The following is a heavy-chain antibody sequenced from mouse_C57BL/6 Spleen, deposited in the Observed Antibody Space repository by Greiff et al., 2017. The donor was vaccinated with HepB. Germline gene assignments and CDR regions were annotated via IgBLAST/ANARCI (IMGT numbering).Heavy chain of an antibody. Sequence: QVQLKQPGAELVKPGASVKLSCKASGYTFTSYWMQWVKQRPGQGLEWIGEIDPSDSYTNYNQKFKGKATLTVDTSSSTAYMQLSSLTSEDSAVYYCARLLRHAMDYWGQGTSVTVSS. CDR2: IDPSDSYT. J-gene: IGHJ4*01. D-gene: IGHD1-2*01. CDR3: ARLLRHAMDY. V-gene: IGHV1-50*01. CDR1: GYTFTSYW.